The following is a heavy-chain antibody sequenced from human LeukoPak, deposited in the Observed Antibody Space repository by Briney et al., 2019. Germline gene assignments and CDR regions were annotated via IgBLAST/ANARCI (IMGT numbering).Heavy chain of an antibody. V-gene: IGHV3-48*02. CDR3: ARDGGYYYDFDY. CDR1: GFTFSSYS. D-gene: IGHD1-26*01. CDR2: ISSSTSII. J-gene: IGHJ4*02. Sequence: GGSLRLSCAAFGFTFSSYSMNWVRQAPGKGLEWISYISSSTSIIYYADSVKGRFTISRDNAKNSLYLHMNSLRDEDTAVYYCARDGGYYYDFDYWGQGTLVTVSS.